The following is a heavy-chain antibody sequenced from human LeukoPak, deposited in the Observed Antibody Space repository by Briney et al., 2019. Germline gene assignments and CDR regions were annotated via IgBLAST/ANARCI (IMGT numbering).Heavy chain of an antibody. D-gene: IGHD6-13*01. V-gene: IGHV3-23*01. J-gene: IGHJ4*02. Sequence: GGSLRLSCAASGFTFSSYAMSWVREAPGKGVGWGSDISGSGGSTYYADTVKGRFTISSENSKNTLYLQMNSLRAEDTAVYYCANALEPGIAAAGIGYWGQGTLVTVSS. CDR3: ANALEPGIAAAGIGY. CDR2: ISGSGGST. CDR1: GFTFSSYA.